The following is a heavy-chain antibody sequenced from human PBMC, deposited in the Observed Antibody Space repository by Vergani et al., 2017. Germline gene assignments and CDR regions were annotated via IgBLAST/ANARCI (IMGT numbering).Heavy chain of an antibody. V-gene: IGHV3-9*01. J-gene: IGHJ4*02. CDR1: GFTFSSYS. CDR3: ARRHCSSTSCYYYYFDY. CDR2: ISWKSDSV. Sequence: VQLVESGGGVVQPGGSLRLSCAASGFTFSSYSMHWVRQAPGKGLEWVSSISWKSDSVGYADSVKGRFTISRDNAKNSLYLQMNSLTAEDTALYYCARRHCSSTSCYYYYFDYWGQGTLVTVSS. D-gene: IGHD2-2*01.